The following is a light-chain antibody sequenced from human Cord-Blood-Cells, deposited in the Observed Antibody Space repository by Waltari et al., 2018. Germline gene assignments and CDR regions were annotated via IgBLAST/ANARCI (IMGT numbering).Light chain of an antibody. CDR2: AAS. V-gene: IGKV1-39*01. Sequence: IQMTQSPSSLSASVGDRVTITCRASQSIRRYLNWYQQKPGKAPKLLIYAASSLQSGVPSRFSGSGSGTDFTLTISSLQPEDFATYYCQQSYSTLMYTFGQGTKLEMK. J-gene: IGKJ2*01. CDR1: QSIRRY. CDR3: QQSYSTLMYT.